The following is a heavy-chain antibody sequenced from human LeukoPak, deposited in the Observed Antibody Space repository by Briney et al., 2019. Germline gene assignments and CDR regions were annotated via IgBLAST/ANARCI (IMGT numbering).Heavy chain of an antibody. Sequence: GGSLRLSCAASGFTFSSYSMNWVRQAPGKGLEWVSSISSSSSYIYYADSVKGRFTISRDNAKNSLYLQMNSLRAEDTAVYYCARPGYSSSWYYGYWGQGTLVTVSS. CDR3: ARPGYSSSWYYGY. V-gene: IGHV3-21*01. CDR1: GFTFSSYS. CDR2: ISSSSSYI. D-gene: IGHD6-13*01. J-gene: IGHJ4*02.